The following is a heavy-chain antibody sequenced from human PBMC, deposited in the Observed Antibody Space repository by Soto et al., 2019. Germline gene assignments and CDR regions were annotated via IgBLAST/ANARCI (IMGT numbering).Heavy chain of an antibody. CDR1: GFTFTNYW. J-gene: IGHJ5*02. D-gene: IGHD2-21*01. Sequence: EAQLVDSGGGLVQPGGSLRLSCAASGFTFTNYWMCWVRQALGKGPEWMASIKRDGSEEKYVDSVKGRFTISRNNTKTSLYLEMNNLRAEEAAVYYCAGAVSVIGSASGFDLWGQGTLVTVSS. CDR3: AGAVSVIGSASGFDL. CDR2: IKRDGSEE. V-gene: IGHV3-7*03.